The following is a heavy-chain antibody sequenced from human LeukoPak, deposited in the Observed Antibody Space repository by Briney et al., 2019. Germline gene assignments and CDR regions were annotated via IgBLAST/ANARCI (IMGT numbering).Heavy chain of an antibody. D-gene: IGHD6-6*01. CDR1: GFTFDDYA. J-gene: IGHJ4*02. Sequence: GGSPRLSCAASGFTFDDYAMHWVRQAPGKGLEWVSGISWNRGSIGYADSVKGRFTISRDNAKNSLYLQMNSLRAEDTALYYCAKDTRDSSSSAYFDYWGQGTLVTVSS. V-gene: IGHV3-9*01. CDR2: ISWNRGSI. CDR3: AKDTRDSSSSAYFDY.